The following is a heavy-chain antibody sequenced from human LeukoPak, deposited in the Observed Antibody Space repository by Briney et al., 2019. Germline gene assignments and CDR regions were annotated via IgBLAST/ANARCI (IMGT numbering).Heavy chain of an antibody. D-gene: IGHD6-13*01. CDR1: GGSIIIDNYY. CDR2: IHYSGDA. Sequence: SETLSLTCTVSGGSIIIDNYYWAWIRQPPGKGLEWIGSIHYSGDAYYNPSLKSRMTISVDTSNNQFSLKLSSVTAADTAVYYCARAGYSSSWYGKNWFDPWGQGTLVTVSS. J-gene: IGHJ5*02. V-gene: IGHV4-39*07. CDR3: ARAGYSSSWYGKNWFDP.